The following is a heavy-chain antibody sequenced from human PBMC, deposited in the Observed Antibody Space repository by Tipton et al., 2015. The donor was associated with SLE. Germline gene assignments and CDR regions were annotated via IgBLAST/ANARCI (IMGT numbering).Heavy chain of an antibody. V-gene: IGHV4-39*07. D-gene: IGHD3-22*01. J-gene: IGHJ4*02. CDR1: GGSIRGSTYY. CDR2: LNYSGST. Sequence: LRLSCTVSGGSIRGSTYYWGWIRQPPGKGLEWIGGLNYSGSTYYNPSLKSRINISVDTSKNQFSLKLSSVTAADTAVYYCARAVGDTSGYLDYWGLGTLVTVSS. CDR3: ARAVGDTSGYLDY.